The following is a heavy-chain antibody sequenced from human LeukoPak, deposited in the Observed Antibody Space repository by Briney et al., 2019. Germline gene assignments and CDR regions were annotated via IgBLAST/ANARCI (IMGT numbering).Heavy chain of an antibody. CDR3: ATDLPPYYYVRGTPFDI. CDR2: FDPEDGET. Sequence: ASVTVSCKVSGYTLTELSMHWVRQAPGKGLEWMGGFDPEDGETIFAQKFQGRVSMAEDTSTDTAYMELSSLRSEDTAVYYCATDLPPYYYVRGTPFDIWGQGTMVTVSS. J-gene: IGHJ3*02. CDR1: GYTLTELS. D-gene: IGHD3-10*02. V-gene: IGHV1-24*01.